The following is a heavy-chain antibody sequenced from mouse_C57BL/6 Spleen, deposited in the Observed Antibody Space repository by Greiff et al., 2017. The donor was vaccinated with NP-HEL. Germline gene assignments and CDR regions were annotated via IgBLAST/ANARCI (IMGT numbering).Heavy chain of an antibody. J-gene: IGHJ4*01. CDR1: GFTFSDYY. V-gene: IGHV5-12*01. Sequence: EVHLVESGGGLVQPGGSLKLSCAASGFTFSDYYMYWVRQTPEKRLEWVAYISNGGGSTYYPDTVKGRFTISRDNAKNTLYLQMSRLKSEDTAMYYCARRNDYDAMDYWGQGTSVTVSS. CDR2: ISNGGGST. CDR3: ARRNDYDAMDY.